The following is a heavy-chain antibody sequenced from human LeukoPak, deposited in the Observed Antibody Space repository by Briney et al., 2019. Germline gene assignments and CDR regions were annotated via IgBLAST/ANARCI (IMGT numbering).Heavy chain of an antibody. CDR3: TRGISRGGSSRTFDY. Sequence: PSETLSLTCAVSGGSISSSNWWSWVRQPPGKGLEWIGEIYHSGSTNYNPSLKSRVTISVDKSKNQFSLKLSSVTAADTAVYYCTRGISRGGSSRTFDYWGQGTLVTVSS. V-gene: IGHV4-4*02. D-gene: IGHD6-13*01. CDR1: GGSISSSNW. J-gene: IGHJ4*02. CDR2: IYHSGST.